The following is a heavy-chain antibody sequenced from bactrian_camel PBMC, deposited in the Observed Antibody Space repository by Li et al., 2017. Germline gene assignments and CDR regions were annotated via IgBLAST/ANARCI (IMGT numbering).Heavy chain of an antibody. V-gene: IGHV3S1*01. CDR3: AADSRPTTRCWDYDPYEYNN. CDR2: IFTGAGGMT. D-gene: IGHD4*01. CDR1: GNIAGNLC. Sequence: QVQLVESGGGSVQAGGSLRLSCVASGNIAGNLCMAWFRQSPGKGREGVAAIFTGAGGMTYYADSLKGRFQVSLDNATKSTMYLEMNSLKPEDTAMYYCAADSRPTTRCWDYDPYEYNNWGQGTQVTVS. J-gene: IGHJ4*01.